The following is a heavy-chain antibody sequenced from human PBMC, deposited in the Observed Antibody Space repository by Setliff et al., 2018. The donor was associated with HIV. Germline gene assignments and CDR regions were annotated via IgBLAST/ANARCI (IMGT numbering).Heavy chain of an antibody. CDR3: ARHRVITGSFDS. V-gene: IGHV4-39*01. CDR2: VFYSGRA. CDR1: GGSIRSSDYY. Sequence: SETLSLTCTVSGGSIRSSDYYWGWIRQPPGKGLEWIGSVFYSGRAYYNPSLKSRVTISVDTSKNQFSLRVNSVTAADTAVFYCARHRVITGSFDSWGQGTLVTVSS. D-gene: IGHD3-10*01. J-gene: IGHJ4*02.